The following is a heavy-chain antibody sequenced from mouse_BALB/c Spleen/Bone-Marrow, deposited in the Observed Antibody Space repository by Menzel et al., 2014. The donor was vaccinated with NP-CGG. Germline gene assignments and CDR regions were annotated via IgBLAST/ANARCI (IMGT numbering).Heavy chain of an antibody. CDR2: IYPGSGST. CDR3: TNHYFDY. J-gene: IGHJ2*01. V-gene: IGHV1S22*01. Sequence: LQQSGSELVRPGASVKLSCKASGYTFTSSWMHWVKQRPGQGLEWIGNIYPGSGSTNYDEKFKSRATLTVDTSSSTAYMKLSSLKSEDSAVDYCTNHYFDYWGQGTTLTVSS. CDR1: GYTFTSSW.